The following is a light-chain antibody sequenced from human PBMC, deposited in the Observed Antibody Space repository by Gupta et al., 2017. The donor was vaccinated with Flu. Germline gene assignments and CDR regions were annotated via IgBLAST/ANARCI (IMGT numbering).Light chain of an antibody. Sequence: DIQMTQFPSSLSASVGDRVTITCRAGQGIRSDLAWYQQRPGEAPKRLIFDASALQSGAPSRFSGSGSGTEFTLTITSLQPEDFATYFCRHQNSYPKTVGGGTKMDIK. V-gene: IGKV1-17*01. CDR2: DAS. J-gene: IGKJ4*01. CDR1: QGIRSD. CDR3: RHQNSYPKT.